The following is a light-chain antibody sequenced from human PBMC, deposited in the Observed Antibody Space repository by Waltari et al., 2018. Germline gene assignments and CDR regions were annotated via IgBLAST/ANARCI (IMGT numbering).Light chain of an antibody. CDR1: SRDVGGYNY. J-gene: IGLJ2*01. Sequence: QSPLTQPASVSGSPPPSITLSSTATSRDVGGYNYFSWYQQHPGKAPKLMIFDVSNRPSGVSNRFSGSKSGNTASLTISGLQAEDEADYYCSSYISSSTLELFGGGTSLTVL. V-gene: IGLV2-14*03. CDR3: SSYISSSTLEL. CDR2: DVS.